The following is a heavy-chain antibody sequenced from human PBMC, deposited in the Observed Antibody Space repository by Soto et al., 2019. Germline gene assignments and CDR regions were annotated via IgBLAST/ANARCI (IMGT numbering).Heavy chain of an antibody. CDR1: GYTFTNYY. V-gene: IGHV1-46*01. CDR2: INPNGGST. CDR3: ARSAPYDY. J-gene: IGHJ4*02. Sequence: QVQLMQSGAEVKKPGASVRVSCKASGYTFTNYYVHWVRQAPGQGLEWMGFINPNGGSTTYAQKFQGRFTVTTDTSTRTVYMQLSSLRSEDTAGFYFARSAPYDYWGQGTLVTVSP.